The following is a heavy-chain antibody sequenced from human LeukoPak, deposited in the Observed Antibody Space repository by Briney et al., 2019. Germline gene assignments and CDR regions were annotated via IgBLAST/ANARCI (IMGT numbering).Heavy chain of an antibody. D-gene: IGHD1-26*01. J-gene: IGHJ6*02. CDR2: MSPNSGNT. CDR1: GYTFTSYD. CDR3: ARDLADYTLVGATTRYYYYGMDV. V-gene: IGHV1-8*01. Sequence: ASVKVSCKASGYTFTSYDINWVRQATGQGPEWMGWMSPNSGNTGYAQKFQGRVTMTRSTSMSTAYMELSSLRSEDTAVYYCARDLADYTLVGATTRYYYYGMDVWGQGTTVTVSS.